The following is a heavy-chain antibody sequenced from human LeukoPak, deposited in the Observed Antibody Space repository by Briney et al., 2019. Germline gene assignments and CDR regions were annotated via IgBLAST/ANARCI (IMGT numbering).Heavy chain of an antibody. CDR2: IIPIFGTA. J-gene: IGHJ4*02. Sequence: SVKVSCKASGGTFSSYAISWVRQAPGQGLEWMGRIIPIFGTANYAQKFQGRVTITTDESTSTAYVELSSLRSEDTAVYYCARGAGSSWYMDYFDYWGQGTLVTVSS. V-gene: IGHV1-69*05. CDR3: ARGAGSSWYMDYFDY. D-gene: IGHD6-13*01. CDR1: GGTFSSYA.